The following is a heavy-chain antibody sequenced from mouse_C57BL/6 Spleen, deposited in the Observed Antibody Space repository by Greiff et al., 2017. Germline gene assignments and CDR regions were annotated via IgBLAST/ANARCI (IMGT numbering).Heavy chain of an antibody. V-gene: IGHV1-64*01. CDR2: IHPNSGST. CDR1: GYTFTSYW. CDR3: ARYYGNYGYYAMDY. J-gene: IGHJ4*01. Sequence: VQLQQPGAELVKPGASVKLSCKASGYTFTSYWMHWVKQRPGQGLEWIGMIHPNSGSTNYNEKFKSKATLTVDKSSSTAYMQLSSLTSEDSAVYYCARYYGNYGYYAMDYWGQGTSVTVSS. D-gene: IGHD2-1*01.